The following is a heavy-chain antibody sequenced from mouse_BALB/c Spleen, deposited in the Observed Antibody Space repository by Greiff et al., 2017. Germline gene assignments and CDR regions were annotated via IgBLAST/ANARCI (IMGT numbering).Heavy chain of an antibody. CDR2: ISSGGGST. D-gene: IGHD1-2*01. Sequence: EVQLVESGGGLVKPGGSLKLSCAASGFAFSSYDMSWVRQTPEKRLEWVAYISSGGGSTYYPDTVKGRFTISRDNAKNTLYLQMSSLKSEDTAMYYCARQGYYGYGYAMDYWGQGTSVTVSS. CDR3: ARQGYYGYGYAMDY. J-gene: IGHJ4*01. V-gene: IGHV5-12-1*01. CDR1: GFAFSSYD.